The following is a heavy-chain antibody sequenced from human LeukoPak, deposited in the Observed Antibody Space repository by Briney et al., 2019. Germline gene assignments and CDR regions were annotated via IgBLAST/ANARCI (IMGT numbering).Heavy chain of an antibody. Sequence: GRSLRLSCAASGFTFSSYGMHWVRQAPGKGLEWVAVIWYDGGNKYYADSVKGRFTISRDNSKNTLYLQMNSLRAEDTAVYYCARESGDYGDLRVCNWFDPWGQGTLVTVSS. D-gene: IGHD4-17*01. J-gene: IGHJ5*02. CDR1: GFTFSSYG. V-gene: IGHV3-33*01. CDR2: IWYDGGNK. CDR3: ARESGDYGDLRVCNWFDP.